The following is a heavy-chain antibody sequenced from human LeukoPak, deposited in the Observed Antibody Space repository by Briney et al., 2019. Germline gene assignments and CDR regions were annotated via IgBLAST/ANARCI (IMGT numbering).Heavy chain of an antibody. Sequence: SETLSLTCTVSGGSISSYYWSWIRKPPGKGLEWIGYIYYSGSTNYNPSLKSRVTISVDTSKNQFSLKLSSVTAADTAVYYCARDRTERIFDLWGRGTLVTVSS. CDR2: IYYSGST. CDR1: GGSISSYY. CDR3: ARDRTERIFDL. V-gene: IGHV4-59*01. J-gene: IGHJ2*01. D-gene: IGHD1-26*01.